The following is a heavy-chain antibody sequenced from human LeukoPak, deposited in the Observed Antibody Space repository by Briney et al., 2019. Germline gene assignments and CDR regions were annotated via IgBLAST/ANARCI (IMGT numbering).Heavy chain of an antibody. D-gene: IGHD1-26*01. V-gene: IGHV3-33*06. CDR3: AKPTRGSGSFLIDY. CDR1: GFSFSNYG. Sequence: QAGGSLRLSCAASGFSFSNYGMHWVRQAPGKGLEWVAVIWDDGSYKYYADSVKGRFTISRDNSENTLYLQMNSLRAEDTAVYYCAKPTRGSGSFLIDYWGQRTLVTVSS. CDR2: IWDDGSYK. J-gene: IGHJ4*02.